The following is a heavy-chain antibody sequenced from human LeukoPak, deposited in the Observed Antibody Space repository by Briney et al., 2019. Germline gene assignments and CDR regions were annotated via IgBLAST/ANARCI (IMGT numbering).Heavy chain of an antibody. V-gene: IGHV3-23*01. J-gene: IGHJ4*02. CDR1: GFTFSSYA. D-gene: IGHD6-19*01. Sequence: GGSLRLSCAASGFTFSSYAMSWVRQAPGKGLEWVSTVSGGGVTTYYADSAKGRFTISRDDSKNTLYLQMNSLTAEDTAVYYCPKQSYASGWNPFDYWGQGILVTVSS. CDR3: PKQSYASGWNPFDY. CDR2: VSGGGVTT.